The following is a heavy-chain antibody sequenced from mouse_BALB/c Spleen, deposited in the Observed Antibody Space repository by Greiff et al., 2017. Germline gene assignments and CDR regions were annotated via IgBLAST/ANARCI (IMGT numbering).Heavy chain of an antibody. J-gene: IGHJ2*01. D-gene: IGHD1-1*01. CDR2: ISSGGSYT. CDR1: GFTFSSYA. Sequence: EVQLVESGGGLVKPGGSLKLSCAASGFTFSSYAMSWVRQTPEKRLEWVATISSGGSYTYYPDSVKGRFTISRDNAKNTLYLQMSSLRSEDTAMYYCARQGVYYYGSSYFDYWGQGTTLTVSS. V-gene: IGHV5-9-3*01. CDR3: ARQGVYYYGSSYFDY.